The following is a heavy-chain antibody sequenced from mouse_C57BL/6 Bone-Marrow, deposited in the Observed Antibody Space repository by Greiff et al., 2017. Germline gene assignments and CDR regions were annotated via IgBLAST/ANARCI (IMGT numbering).Heavy chain of an antibody. V-gene: IGHV1-53*01. CDR1: GYTFTSYW. CDR3: ARSGYLLWSL. J-gene: IGHJ2*01. Sequence: QVQLQQPGAELVKPGASVKLSCKASGYTFTSYWMHWVKQRPGPGLEWIGNINPSNGGTNYNEKLKSKSTLTVDKSSITAYMQLSSLTSEDSAVDYCARSGYLLWSLWDQGTTLTVSS. D-gene: IGHD3-1*01. CDR2: INPSNGGT.